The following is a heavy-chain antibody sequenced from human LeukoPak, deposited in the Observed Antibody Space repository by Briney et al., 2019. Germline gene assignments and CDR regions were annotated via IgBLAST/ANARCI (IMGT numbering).Heavy chain of an antibody. CDR1: GFTVSSNY. Sequence: GGSLRLSCAASGFTVSSNYMSWVRQAPGKGLEWVSVIYSGGSTYYAGSVKGRFTISRDNSKNTLYLQINRMRAEEQAVYYCARLYYYDSSGYHLYYYYYYYMDVWGKGTTVTISS. J-gene: IGHJ6*03. CDR2: IYSGGST. CDR3: ARLYYYDSSGYHLYYYYYYYMDV. V-gene: IGHV3-66*01. D-gene: IGHD3-22*01.